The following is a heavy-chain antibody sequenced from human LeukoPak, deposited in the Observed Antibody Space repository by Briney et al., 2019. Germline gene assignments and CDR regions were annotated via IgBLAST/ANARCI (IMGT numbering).Heavy chain of an antibody. V-gene: IGHV3-23*01. CDR1: GFTFSSYA. J-gene: IGHJ6*03. CDR2: ISGSGGST. Sequence: PGGSLRLSCAASGFTFSSYAMSWVRRAPGKGLEWVSAISGSGGSTYYADSVKGRFTISRDNSKNTLYLQMNSLRAEDTAVYYCKGGYYDFWSGYYAHMDVWGKGTTVTVSS. CDR3: KGGYYDFWSGYYAHMDV. D-gene: IGHD3-3*01.